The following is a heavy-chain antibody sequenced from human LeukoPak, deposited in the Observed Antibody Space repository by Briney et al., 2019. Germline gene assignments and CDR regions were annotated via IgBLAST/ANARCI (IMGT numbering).Heavy chain of an antibody. D-gene: IGHD5-18*01. V-gene: IGHV3-23*01. CDR2: LSGGGGYI. CDR3: AKNRGTGMAFYAH. J-gene: IGHJ4*02. CDR1: VFIFCSYA. Sequence: PGGSLRLFCAASVFIFCSYAMTWVRRAPGKGLEWVSSLSGGGGYIYCGDSVKGRFTSSRDNSESTLYLKINNLRAEETPVYYFAKNRGTGMAFYAHWGQGTQVTVSS.